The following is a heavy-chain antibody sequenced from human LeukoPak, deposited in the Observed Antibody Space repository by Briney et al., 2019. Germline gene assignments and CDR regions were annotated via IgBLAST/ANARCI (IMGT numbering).Heavy chain of an antibody. Sequence: VASVKVSCKTSGGTFSIYAISWVRQAPGQGLEWMGGIIPIFGTANYAQKFQGRVTITADESTSTAYMELSSLRSEDTAVYYCASPRHNYGSGSYWFYGMDVWGQGTTVTVSS. D-gene: IGHD3-10*01. V-gene: IGHV1-69*13. CDR3: ASPRHNYGSGSYWFYGMDV. CDR2: IIPIFGTA. CDR1: GGTFSIYA. J-gene: IGHJ6*02.